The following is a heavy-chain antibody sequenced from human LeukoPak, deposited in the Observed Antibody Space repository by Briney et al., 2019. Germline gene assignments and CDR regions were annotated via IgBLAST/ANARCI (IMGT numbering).Heavy chain of an antibody. J-gene: IGHJ4*02. CDR1: GFSLREQW. CDR3: ATLHSVDTTLAG. D-gene: IGHD5-18*01. V-gene: IGHV3-74*01. Sequence: GRSLRLSCAASGFSLREQWMHCVPHAPGKGLVWVSRISSGGTSRSYADSVEGRFTISRDNAKNTLYLQMDSQRDEDAAVYFCATLHSVDTTLAGWGQGTLVTVSS. CDR2: ISSGGTSR.